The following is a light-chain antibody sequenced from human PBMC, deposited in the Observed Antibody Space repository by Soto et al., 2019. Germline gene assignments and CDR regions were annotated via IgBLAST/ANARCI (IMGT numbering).Light chain of an antibody. V-gene: IGLV2-14*01. J-gene: IGLJ1*01. Sequence: QSALTQPASVSGSPGQSITISCTGTGSDVGGYNYVSWYQQHPGKAPKLMIYDVSKRPSGVSNRFSGSKSGNTASLTISGLQAEDEADYCCSSYTSSSTLLFGPGTKLTVL. CDR2: DVS. CDR3: SSYTSSSTLL. CDR1: GSDVGGYNY.